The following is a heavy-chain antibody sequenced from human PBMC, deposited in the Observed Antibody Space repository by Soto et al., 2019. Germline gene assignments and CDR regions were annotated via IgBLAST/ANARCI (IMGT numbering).Heavy chain of an antibody. CDR1: GGTFSSYT. CDR3: ARGVVVTARLDY. V-gene: IGHV1-69*02. CDR2: IIPILGIA. J-gene: IGHJ4*02. D-gene: IGHD2-21*02. Sequence: QVQLVQSGAEVKKPGSSVKVSCKASGGTFSSYTISWVRQAPGQGLEWMGRIIPILGIANYAQKFQGRVTITADKSTSTAYMELSSLRSEDTAVYYCARGVVVTARLDYWGQGTLVTVSS.